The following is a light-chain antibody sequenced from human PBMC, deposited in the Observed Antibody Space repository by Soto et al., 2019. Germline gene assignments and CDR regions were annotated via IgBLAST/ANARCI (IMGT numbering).Light chain of an antibody. V-gene: IGLV4-60*03. CDR1: SGHSSYI. J-gene: IGLJ3*02. CDR2: VGGSGSY. CDR3: ETWDSKPHAGV. Sequence: QPVLTQSSSASASLGSSVKLTCTLSSGHSSYIIAWHQQQPGKAPRFLMKVGGSGSYNKGSGVPDRFSGSSSGADRYLTIYNLQSEDEADYYCETWDSKPHAGVFGGGTKVTVL.